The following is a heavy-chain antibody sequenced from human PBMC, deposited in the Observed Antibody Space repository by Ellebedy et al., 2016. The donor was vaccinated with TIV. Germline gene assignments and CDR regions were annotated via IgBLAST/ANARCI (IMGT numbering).Heavy chain of an antibody. V-gene: IGHV3-11*01. CDR1: GFTFSDYY. J-gene: IGHJ6*03. D-gene: IGHD4-17*01. CDR3: ARVRQDYDYYYYYYMDV. CDR2: ISTSASTI. Sequence: GESLKISCAASGFTFSDYYMTWLRQAPGKGLEWVSYISTSASTIYYPDSVNGRFTISRDNAKNSLYLQMNSLRAEDTAVYYCARVRQDYDYYYYYYMDVWGKGTTVTVSS.